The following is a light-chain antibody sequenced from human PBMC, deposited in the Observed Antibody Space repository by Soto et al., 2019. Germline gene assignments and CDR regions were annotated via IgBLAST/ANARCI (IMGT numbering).Light chain of an antibody. CDR1: SSDVGAYNY. J-gene: IGLJ3*02. V-gene: IGLV2-14*01. CDR3: NSYASTSARV. CDR2: EVS. Sequence: QSVLTQPASVSASPGQSITISCTGTSSDVGAYNYVSWYQQHPGKAPKLIIYEVSNRPSGVSNRFSGSKSGNTASLTISGIQAEDEADYYCNSYASTSARVFGGGTKLTVL.